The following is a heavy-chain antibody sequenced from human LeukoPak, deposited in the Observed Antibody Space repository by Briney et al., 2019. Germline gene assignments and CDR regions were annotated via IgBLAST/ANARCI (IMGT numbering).Heavy chain of an antibody. J-gene: IGHJ4*02. CDR3: ARETLVGTTNYFDY. D-gene: IGHD1-14*01. CDR2: VYTSGFT. Sequence: SETLSLTCSVSGGSMNTFYWTWTRQPAGKGLEWIGRVYTSGFTKYNPSFRSRVSMSVDTSKKQLSLMLTSLTAADTAVYYCARETLVGTTNYFDYWGQGALVTVSS. V-gene: IGHV4-4*07. CDR1: GGSMNTFY.